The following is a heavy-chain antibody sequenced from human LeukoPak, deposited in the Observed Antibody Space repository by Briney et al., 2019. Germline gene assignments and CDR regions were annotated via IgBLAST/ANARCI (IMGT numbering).Heavy chain of an antibody. CDR1: GFTFSSYG. J-gene: IGHJ4*02. D-gene: IGHD3-22*01. CDR3: ARDDYYDSSGYYTSGYFDY. CDR2: IRYDGSNK. V-gene: IGHV3-30*02. Sequence: GGSLRLSCAASGFTFSSYGMHWVRQAPGKGLEWVAFIRYDGSNKYYADSVKGRSTISRDNSKNTLYLQMNSLRAEDTAVYYCARDDYYDSSGYYTSGYFDYWGRGTLVTVSS.